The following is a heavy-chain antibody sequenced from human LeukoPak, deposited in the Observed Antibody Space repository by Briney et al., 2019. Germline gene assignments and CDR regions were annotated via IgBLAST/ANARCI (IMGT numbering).Heavy chain of an antibody. CDR1: GFTFSSYA. J-gene: IGHJ3*02. CDR3: AKGRYAFDI. V-gene: IGHV3-23*01. CDR2: ISGSSGST. Sequence: GSLRLSCAASGFTFSSYAMSWVRQAPGKGLEWVSAISGSSGSTYYVDSVKGRFTISRDNSKNTLYLQMHSLRAEDTAVYYCAKGRYAFDIWGQGTLVTVSS.